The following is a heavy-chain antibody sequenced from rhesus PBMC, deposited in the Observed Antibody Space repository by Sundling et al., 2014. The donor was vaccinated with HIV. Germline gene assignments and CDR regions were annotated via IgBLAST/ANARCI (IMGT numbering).Heavy chain of an antibody. D-gene: IGHD3-3*01. CDR1: GGSISDYYY. CDR2: IYGNSART. V-gene: IGHV4S9*01. J-gene: IGHJ4*01. CDR3: ARTVGNIWTGRWGWDY. Sequence: QVQLQESGPGLVKPSETLSLTCAVSGGSISDYYYWNWLRQPPGKGLEWIGNIYGNSARTYYNPSLKSRVAISKDTSKNQFFLKLSSVTAADTAMYYCARTVGNIWTGRWGWDYWGQGSPGHRFL.